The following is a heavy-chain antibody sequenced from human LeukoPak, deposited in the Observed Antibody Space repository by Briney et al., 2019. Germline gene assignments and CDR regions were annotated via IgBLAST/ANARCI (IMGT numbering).Heavy chain of an antibody. CDR1: GGSISSGGYY. CDR3: ARVEFPKAARHVLPYYFDY. Sequence: SETLSLTCTVSGGSISSGGYYWSWIRQHPGKGLEWIGYIYYSGSTYYHPSLKSRFTISVDTSKNQFSLKLSSVTAADTAVYYCARVEFPKAARHVLPYYFDYWGQGTLVTVSS. CDR2: IYYSGST. V-gene: IGHV4-31*03. D-gene: IGHD6-6*01. J-gene: IGHJ4*02.